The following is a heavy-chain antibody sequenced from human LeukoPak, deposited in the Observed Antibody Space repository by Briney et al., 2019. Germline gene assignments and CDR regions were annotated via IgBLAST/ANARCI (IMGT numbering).Heavy chain of an antibody. V-gene: IGHV3-30*04. CDR3: ARDRHYYGSGSENWFDP. J-gene: IGHJ5*02. D-gene: IGHD3-10*01. CDR1: GFTFSSYA. Sequence: EGSLRLSCAASGFTFSSYAMHWVRQAPGKGLEWVAVISYDGSNKYYADSVKGRFTISRDNSKNTLYLQMNSLRAEDTAVYYCARDRHYYGSGSENWFDPWGQGTLVTVSS. CDR2: ISYDGSNK.